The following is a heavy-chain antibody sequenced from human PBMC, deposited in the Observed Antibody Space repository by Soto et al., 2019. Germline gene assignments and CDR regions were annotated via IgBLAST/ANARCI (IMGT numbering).Heavy chain of an antibody. CDR2: IYHSGST. V-gene: IGHV4-4*02. D-gene: IGHD2-2*01. CDR1: GGSISSSKL. Sequence: PSETLSLTCAVSGGSISSSKLWSGVRQPPGKGVEWIGEIYHSGSTNYNPSLKSRVTISVDKSKNQFSLKLSSVTAADTSVYYCARDGEAYCSSTSGATYWFDPWGQGTLVTVSS. J-gene: IGHJ5*02. CDR3: ARDGEAYCSSTSGATYWFDP.